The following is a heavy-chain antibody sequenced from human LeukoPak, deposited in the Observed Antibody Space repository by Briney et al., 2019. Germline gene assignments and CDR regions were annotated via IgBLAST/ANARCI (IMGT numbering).Heavy chain of an antibody. CDR2: ISGSGGST. CDR3: ARSGSGGAFDI. CDR1: GFTFSSYA. J-gene: IGHJ3*02. V-gene: IGHV3-23*01. D-gene: IGHD6-19*01. Sequence: GGSLRLSCAASGFTFSSYAMSWVRQAPGKGLEWVSTISGSGGSTFFADSVKGRFTNSRDNSKNTLYLQMNSLRAEDTAVYYCARSGSGGAFDIWGQGTMVTVSS.